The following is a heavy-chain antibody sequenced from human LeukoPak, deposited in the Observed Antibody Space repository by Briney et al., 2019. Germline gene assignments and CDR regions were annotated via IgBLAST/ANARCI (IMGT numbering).Heavy chain of an antibody. CDR3: AKDWGTTGTTGWLFDY. CDR1: GFTFSSFG. Sequence: GGSLRLSCGASGFTFSSFGMHWLRQAPGKGLEWVAIIWYDGSEKYYSESVKGRFTISRDNSKNTLYMQMNSLRAEATAMYYCAKDWGTTGTTGWLFDYWGQGTLVTVSS. D-gene: IGHD1-1*01. V-gene: IGHV3-30*02. J-gene: IGHJ4*02. CDR2: IWYDGSEK.